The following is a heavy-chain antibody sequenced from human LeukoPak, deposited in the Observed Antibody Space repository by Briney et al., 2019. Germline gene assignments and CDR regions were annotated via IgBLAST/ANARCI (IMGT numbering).Heavy chain of an antibody. CDR1: GFIFSDYW. CDR3: ARGIVRSIDY. J-gene: IGHJ4*02. CDR2: MNQDGSDK. V-gene: IGHV3-7*03. Sequence: PGGSLRLSCAVSGFIFSDYWMSWVRQAPGRGLEWVANMNQDGSDKYYVPSVRGRFTISRDNAKNSLYLQMNSLKAGDTAVFYCARGIVRSIDYWGQGTLVNVSS. D-gene: IGHD1-26*01.